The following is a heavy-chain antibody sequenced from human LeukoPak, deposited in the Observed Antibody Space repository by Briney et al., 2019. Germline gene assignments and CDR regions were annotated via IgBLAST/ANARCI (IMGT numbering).Heavy chain of an antibody. CDR3: ASFTRQVVL. D-gene: IGHD2-2*01. J-gene: IGHJ4*02. CDR2: IYTSGST. V-gene: IGHV4-4*07. CDR1: GGSISSFH. Sequence: SETLSLTCNVSGGSISSFHWSWIRQPAGKGLEWIGRIYTSGSTSYNSSLRSQVTVSVDTSKNQFSLKLSSVTAADTAVYYCASFTRQVVLWGQGTLVTVSS.